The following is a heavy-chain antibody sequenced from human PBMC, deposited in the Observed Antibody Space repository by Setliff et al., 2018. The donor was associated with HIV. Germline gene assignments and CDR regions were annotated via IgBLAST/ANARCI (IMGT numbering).Heavy chain of an antibody. Sequence: ETLSLSCAASGFTFSSYWMSWVRQAPGKGLEWVANIKQDGSEKYYVDSVKGRFTISRDNAKNSLYLQMNSLRAEDTAVYYCARAPLLMVYATDYWGQGTLVTVSS. V-gene: IGHV3-7*01. J-gene: IGHJ4*02. CDR2: IKQDGSEK. CDR3: ARAPLLMVYATDY. D-gene: IGHD2-8*01. CDR1: GFTFSSYW.